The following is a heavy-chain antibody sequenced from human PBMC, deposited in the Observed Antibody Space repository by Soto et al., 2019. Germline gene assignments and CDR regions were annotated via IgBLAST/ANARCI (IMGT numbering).Heavy chain of an antibody. CDR1: GFTFSSYS. D-gene: IGHD3-16*02. V-gene: IGHV3-48*01. CDR3: ARDPLYDYIWGSYRAFDY. CDR2: ISSSSSTI. Sequence: PGGSLRLSCAASGFTFSSYSMNWVRQAPGKGLEWVSYISSSSSTIYYADSVKGRFTISRDNAKNSLYLQMNSLRAEDTAVYYCARDPLYDYIWGSYRAFDYWGQGTLVTVSS. J-gene: IGHJ4*02.